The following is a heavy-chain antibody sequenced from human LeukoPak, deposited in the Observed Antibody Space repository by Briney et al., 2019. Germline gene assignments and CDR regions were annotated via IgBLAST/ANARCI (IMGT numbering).Heavy chain of an antibody. CDR3: AREASGSFDY. D-gene: IGHD3-10*01. CDR1: GYTFSSYD. Sequence: ASVKVSCKASGYTFSSYDINWVRQAPGQGLEWMRGIIPIFGTANYAQKFQGRVTITTDESTSTAYMELSSLRSEDTAVYYCAREASGSFDYWGQGTLVTVSS. V-gene: IGHV1-69*05. CDR2: IIPIFGTA. J-gene: IGHJ4*02.